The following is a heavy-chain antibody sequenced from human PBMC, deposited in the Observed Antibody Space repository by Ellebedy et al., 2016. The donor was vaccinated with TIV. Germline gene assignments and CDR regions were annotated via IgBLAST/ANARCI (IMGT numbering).Heavy chain of an antibody. D-gene: IGHD5-12*01. CDR3: ARGPEGGGWLPSY. CDR1: GGTFSSYA. J-gene: IGHJ4*02. Sequence: SVKVSXKASGGTFSSYAISWVRQAPGQGLEWMGGIIPIFGTANYAQKFQGRVTITADKSTSTAYMELSSLRSEDTAVYYCARGPEGGGWLPSYWGQGTLVTVSS. V-gene: IGHV1-69*06. CDR2: IIPIFGTA.